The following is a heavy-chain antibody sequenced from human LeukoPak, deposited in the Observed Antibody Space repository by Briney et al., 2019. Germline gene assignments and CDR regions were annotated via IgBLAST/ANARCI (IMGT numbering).Heavy chain of an antibody. CDR3: AREVNKQWLVLDYFDY. J-gene: IGHJ4*02. CDR1: GGSISSSSYY. Sequence: SETLSLTCTVSGGSISSSSYYWGWIRQPPGKGLEWIGSIYYSGSTYYNPSLKSRVTMSVDTSKNQFSLKLSSVTAADTAVYYCAREVNKQWLVLDYFDYWGQGTLVTVSS. D-gene: IGHD6-19*01. CDR2: IYYSGST. V-gene: IGHV4-39*07.